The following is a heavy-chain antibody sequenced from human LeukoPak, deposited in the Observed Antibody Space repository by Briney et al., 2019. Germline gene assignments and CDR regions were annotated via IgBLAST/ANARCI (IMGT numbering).Heavy chain of an antibody. Sequence: ASVKVSCKASGYTFTGYYMHWVRQAPGQGLEWMRWINPNSGGTNYAQKLQGWVTMTRDTSISTACMEPGRVRAEDTAVYDGARARMVRGVISSWFDPGGQGTLVTVSS. CDR2: INPNSGGT. CDR1: GYTFTGYY. V-gene: IGHV1-2*04. J-gene: IGHJ5*02. D-gene: IGHD3-10*01. CDR3: ARARMVRGVISSWFDP.